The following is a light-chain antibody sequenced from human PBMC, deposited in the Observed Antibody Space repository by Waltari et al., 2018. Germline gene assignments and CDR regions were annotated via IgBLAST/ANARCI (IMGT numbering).Light chain of an antibody. CDR2: DVS. J-gene: IGLJ1*01. V-gene: IGLV2-14*03. CDR1: SSDVGGYDY. CDR3: SSYSSSSTLYV. Sequence: QSALTQPASVSGSPGQSITIFCAGTSSDVGGYDYVSWYQQHPGKAPELIIYDVSNPPSGVSDRFSGSKSGNTASLTISGLQADDEADYYCSSYSSSSTLYVFGTGTKVTV.